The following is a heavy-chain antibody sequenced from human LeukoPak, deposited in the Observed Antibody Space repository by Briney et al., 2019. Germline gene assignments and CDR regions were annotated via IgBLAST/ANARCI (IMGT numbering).Heavy chain of an antibody. CDR3: ARDFTSFTMTSDF. D-gene: IGHD1-1*01. CDR2: ISSIGGST. CDR1: GFTFSSYA. V-gene: IGHV3-23*01. Sequence: PGGSLRLSCAASGFTFSSYAMSWVRQAPGKGLEWVSSISSIGGSTYYADSVKGRFTISRDNSRNTLYLQMNSLRAEDTAIYYCARDFTSFTMTSDFWGQGTLVTVSS. J-gene: IGHJ4*02.